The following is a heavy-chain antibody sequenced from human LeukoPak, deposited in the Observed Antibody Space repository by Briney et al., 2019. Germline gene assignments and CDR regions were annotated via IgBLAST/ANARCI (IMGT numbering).Heavy chain of an antibody. D-gene: IGHD2-21*01. J-gene: IGHJ4*02. CDR1: GASISSGSYY. V-gene: IGHV4-61*02. CDR2: VYTSGST. CDR3: ARLQLLSTPFFDY. Sequence: SETLSLTCTVSGASISSGSYYWSWIRQPAGKGLEWIGRVYTSGSTNYNPSLKSRVNISLDTPKNQFSLKLISVTAADTAVYFCARLQLLSTPFFDYWAREPWSPSPQ.